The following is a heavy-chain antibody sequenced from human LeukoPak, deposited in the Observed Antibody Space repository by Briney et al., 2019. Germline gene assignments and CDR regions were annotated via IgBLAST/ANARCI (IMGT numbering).Heavy chain of an antibody. CDR2: INRGGSTI. D-gene: IGHD3-10*01. V-gene: IGHV3-11*04. Sequence: GASLTLSCAVSGFTFSEHNMNWIRQFPGKGLEWISYINRGGSTIFYADSVKGRFTISRDNAKNSLYLQMNSLRAEDTAVYYCARDRGVQPHWGQGTLVTVSS. CDR1: GFTFSEHN. J-gene: IGHJ4*02. CDR3: ARDRGVQPH.